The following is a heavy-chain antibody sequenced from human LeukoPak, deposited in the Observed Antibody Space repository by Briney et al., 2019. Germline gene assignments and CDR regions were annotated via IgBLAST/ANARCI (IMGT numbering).Heavy chain of an antibody. V-gene: IGHV3-53*01. CDR1: GFTVGSNY. J-gene: IGHJ5*02. CDR2: IYSGGST. D-gene: IGHD3-10*01. Sequence: GGSLRLSCAASGFTVGSNYMSWVRQAPGKGLEWVSIIYSGGSTYYADSVKGRFTISRDNSKNTLYLQMNSLRADDTAVYYCVRGEFGGFANWFDPWGQGTLVTVSS. CDR3: VRGEFGGFANWFDP.